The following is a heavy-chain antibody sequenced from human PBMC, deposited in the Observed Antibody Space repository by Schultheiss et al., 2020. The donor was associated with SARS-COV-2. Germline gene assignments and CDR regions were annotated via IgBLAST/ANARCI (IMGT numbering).Heavy chain of an antibody. V-gene: IGHV3-43*01. Sequence: GGSLRLSCAASGFTFSSYAMHWVRQAPGKGLEWVSLISWDGGSTYYADSVKGRFTISRDNSKNSLYLQMNSLRTEDTALYYCAKEGRTSVYATFNYYYYGMDVWGQGTTVTVAS. J-gene: IGHJ6*02. CDR2: ISWDGGST. CDR3: AKEGRTSVYATFNYYYYGMDV. CDR1: GFTFSSYA. D-gene: IGHD2-8*01.